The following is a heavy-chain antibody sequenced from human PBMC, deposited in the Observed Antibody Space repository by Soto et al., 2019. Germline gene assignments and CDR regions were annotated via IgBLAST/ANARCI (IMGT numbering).Heavy chain of an antibody. CDR1: GGTFSSYA. CDR2: IIPIFGTA. CDR3: ARDQSWHDLVWWFDP. V-gene: IGHV1-69*05. D-gene: IGHD1-1*01. J-gene: IGHJ5*02. Sequence: SVKVSCKASGGTFSSYAISWVRQAPGQGLEWMGGIIPIFGTANYAQKFKGRVTITTDESTSTAYMELSSLTSDDTALYYCARDQSWHDLVWWFDPWGQGTLVTAPQ.